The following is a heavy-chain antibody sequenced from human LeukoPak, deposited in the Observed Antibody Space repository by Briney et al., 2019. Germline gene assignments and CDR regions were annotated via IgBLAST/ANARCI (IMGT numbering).Heavy chain of an antibody. V-gene: IGHV1-69*13. J-gene: IGHJ5*02. CDR1: GGTFSSYA. Sequence: SVKVSCKAFGGTFSSYANSWVRQAPGQGLEWMGGIIPIFGTANYAQKFQGRVTITADESTSTAYMELSSLRSEDTAVYYCARGPYCGGDCYLAYWFDPWGQGTLVTVSS. CDR3: ARGPYCGGDCYLAYWFDP. CDR2: IIPIFGTA. D-gene: IGHD2-21*02.